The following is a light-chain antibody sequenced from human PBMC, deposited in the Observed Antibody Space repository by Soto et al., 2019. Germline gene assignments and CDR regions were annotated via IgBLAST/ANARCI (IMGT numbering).Light chain of an antibody. CDR3: QQRSNWPLT. J-gene: IGKJ4*01. CDR2: DAS. V-gene: IGKV3-11*01. CDR1: QSVSSY. Sequence: EIVLTQSPATLSLSPGVRATLSCRASQSVSSYLAWYQQKPGQAPRLLIYDASNRATGIPARFSGSGSGTDFTLTISSLEPEDFAVYYCQQRSNWPLTFGGGTKMEIK.